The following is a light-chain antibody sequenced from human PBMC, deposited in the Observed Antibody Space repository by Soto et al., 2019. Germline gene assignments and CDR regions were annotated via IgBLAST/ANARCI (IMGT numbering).Light chain of an antibody. Sequence: QSVLTQPASVSGSPGQSITISCTATGTDFVNFNYVSWYQHHPGKVPKLIIYEVNNRPSGVSNRFSGSKSGSAASLTISGLQTEDEAHYYCSSYAGSSNVFGTGTKLTVL. CDR2: EVN. V-gene: IGLV2-14*01. CDR1: GTDFVNFNY. J-gene: IGLJ1*01. CDR3: SSYAGSSNV.